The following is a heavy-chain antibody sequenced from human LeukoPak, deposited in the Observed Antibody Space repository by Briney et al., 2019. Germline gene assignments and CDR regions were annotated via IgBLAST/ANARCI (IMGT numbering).Heavy chain of an antibody. CDR3: ARNTGYYYYYGMGV. D-gene: IGHD1-1*01. J-gene: IGHJ6*02. CDR2: IYYSGST. V-gene: IGHV4-61*01. CDR1: GGSVSSGSYY. Sequence: KPSETLSLTCTVSGGSVSSGSYYWSWIRQPPGKGLEWIGYIYYSGSTNYNPSLKSRVTISVDTSKNQFSLKLSSVTAADTAVYYCARNTGYYYYYGMGVWGQGTTVTVSS.